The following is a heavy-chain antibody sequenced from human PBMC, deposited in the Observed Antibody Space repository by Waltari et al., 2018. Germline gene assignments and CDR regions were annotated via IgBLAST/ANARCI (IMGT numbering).Heavy chain of an antibody. D-gene: IGHD3-10*01. CDR1: GYSISSGY. Sequence: QVQLQESGPGLVKPSETLSLTCAVSGYSISSGYYWGWIRQPPGKGLEWMGGIIPIFGKANYAQKFQGRVTITADESTSTAYMEMSSLRSEDTAVYYCVAGFQGVISYGMDVWGQGTTVTVSS. V-gene: IGHV1-69*01. J-gene: IGHJ6*02. CDR3: VAGFQGVISYGMDV. CDR2: IIPIFGKA.